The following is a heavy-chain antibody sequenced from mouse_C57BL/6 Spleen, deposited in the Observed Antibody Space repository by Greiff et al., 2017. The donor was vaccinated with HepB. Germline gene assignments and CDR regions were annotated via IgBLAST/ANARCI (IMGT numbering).Heavy chain of an antibody. CDR1: GFTFSDYG. CDR3: ARSGYYYGTSYYFDY. Sequence: EVNLVESGGGLVKPGGSLKLSCAASGFTFSDYGMHWVRQAPEKGLEWVAYISSGSSTIYYADTVKGRFTISRDNAKNTLFLQMTSLRSEDTAMYYCARSGYYYGTSYYFDYWGQGTTLTVSS. V-gene: IGHV5-17*01. D-gene: IGHD1-1*01. J-gene: IGHJ2*01. CDR2: ISSGSSTI.